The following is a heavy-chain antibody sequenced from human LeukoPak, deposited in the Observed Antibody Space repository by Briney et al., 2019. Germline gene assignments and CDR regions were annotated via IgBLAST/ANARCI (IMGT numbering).Heavy chain of an antibody. Sequence: GRSLRLSCAASGFTFDDYAMHWVRQAPGKGLEWVSGISWNSGSIGYADSVKGRFTISRDNAKNSLYQQMNSLRAEDTALYYCAKGVSGYQGGWFDPWGQGTLVTVSS. CDR2: ISWNSGSI. J-gene: IGHJ5*02. CDR3: AKGVSGYQGGWFDP. CDR1: GFTFDDYA. D-gene: IGHD3-22*01. V-gene: IGHV3-9*01.